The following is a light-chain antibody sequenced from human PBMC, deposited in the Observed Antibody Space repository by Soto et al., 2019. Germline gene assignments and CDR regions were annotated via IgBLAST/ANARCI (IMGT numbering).Light chain of an antibody. J-gene: IGLJ2*01. CDR2: DVT. CDR1: SSDVGGYNY. Sequence: QSALTQPASVSGSPGQSITISCTETSSDVGGYNYVSWYQQHPGKAPKLMIFDVTNRPSEISNRFSGSKSGNTASLTISGLQADDEADYYCSSYTSSSTVIFGGGTKLTVL. CDR3: SSYTSSSTVI. V-gene: IGLV2-14*03.